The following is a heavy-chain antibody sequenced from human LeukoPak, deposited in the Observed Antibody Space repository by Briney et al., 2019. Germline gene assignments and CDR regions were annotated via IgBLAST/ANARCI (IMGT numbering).Heavy chain of an antibody. V-gene: IGHV1-2*02. CDR2: INPNSGGT. Sequence: ASVKVSCKASGYTFTGYYMHWVRQAPGQGLEWMGWINPNSGGTNYAQKFQGRVTMTRDTSISTAYMELSRLRSDDTAVYYCARVVYGDYLPALDAFDIWGQGTMVTVSS. D-gene: IGHD4-17*01. J-gene: IGHJ3*02. CDR3: ARVVYGDYLPALDAFDI. CDR1: GYTFTGYY.